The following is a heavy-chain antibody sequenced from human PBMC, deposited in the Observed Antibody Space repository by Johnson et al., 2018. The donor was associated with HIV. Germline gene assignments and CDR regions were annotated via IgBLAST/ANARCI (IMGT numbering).Heavy chain of an antibody. J-gene: IGHJ3*02. CDR1: GFTFSSYA. D-gene: IGHD1-26*01. CDR2: ISYDGSNK. CDR3: AKLRSGSYAVDAFDI. Sequence: QVQLVESGGGVVRPGGSLRLSCAAFGFTFSSYAMHWVRQAPGKGLEWVAVISYDGSNKYYADSVKGLFTISRDNSNSTLFLQMNNLRAEDTAVYYCAKLRSGSYAVDAFDIWGQGTMVTVSS. V-gene: IGHV3-30-3*01.